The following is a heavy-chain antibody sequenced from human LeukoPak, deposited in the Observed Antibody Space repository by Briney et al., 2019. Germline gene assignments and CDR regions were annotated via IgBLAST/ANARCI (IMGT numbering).Heavy chain of an antibody. CDR2: IQRDGSEK. Sequence: PGGSLRLSCAASGFTFSSYWMNWVRQAPGNGLEWVASIQRDGSEKYYVESVKGRFTISRDNAKNSLYLQMNSLRAEDTAVYYCARQGYSSGKWGQGTLVTVSS. D-gene: IGHD6-19*01. V-gene: IGHV3-7*01. J-gene: IGHJ4*02. CDR1: GFTFSSYW. CDR3: ARQGYSSGK.